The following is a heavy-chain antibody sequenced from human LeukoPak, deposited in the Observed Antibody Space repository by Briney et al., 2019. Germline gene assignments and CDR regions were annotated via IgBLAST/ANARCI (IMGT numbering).Heavy chain of an antibody. CDR2: IYYSGST. V-gene: IGHV4-59*01. D-gene: IGHD3-22*01. Sequence: PSGTLSLTCTVSGGSISTYYWNWIRQPPGKGLEWIGYIYYSGSTNYNPSLKSRVAISVDTSKSHLSLKLSSVTAADTAVYYCASFMILVVGAFDMWGQGTKVTVFS. J-gene: IGHJ3*02. CDR3: ASFMILVVGAFDM. CDR1: GGSISTYY.